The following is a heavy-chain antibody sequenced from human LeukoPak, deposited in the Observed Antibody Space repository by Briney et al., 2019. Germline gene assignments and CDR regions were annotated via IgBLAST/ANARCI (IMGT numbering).Heavy chain of an antibody. CDR1: GFTFSSYA. Sequence: GGSLRLSCAASGFTFSSYAMSWVRQDPGKGLEWVSAISGSGGSTYYADSVKGRFTISRDNSKNTLYLQMNSLRAEDTAVYYCAKSSAGFFWSGYYLDYWGQGTLVTVSS. V-gene: IGHV3-23*01. J-gene: IGHJ4*02. CDR2: ISGSGGST. CDR3: AKSSAGFFWSGYYLDY. D-gene: IGHD3-3*01.